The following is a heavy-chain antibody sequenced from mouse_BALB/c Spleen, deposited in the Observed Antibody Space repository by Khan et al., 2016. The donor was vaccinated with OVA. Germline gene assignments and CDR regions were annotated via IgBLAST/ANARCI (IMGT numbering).Heavy chain of an antibody. V-gene: IGHV3-5*02. Sequence: DVKLQESGPGLVKPSQTVSLTCTVTGISITTGNYRWSWIRQFPGNKLEWIGYIYYSGTITYNPSLTSRTTITRDTSKNQFFLEMNSLTAEDTATYYCARDYGSLYWYFDAWGAGTTVTVSS. D-gene: IGHD1-1*01. CDR2: IYYSGTI. CDR1: GISITTGNYR. CDR3: ARDYGSLYWYFDA. J-gene: IGHJ1*01.